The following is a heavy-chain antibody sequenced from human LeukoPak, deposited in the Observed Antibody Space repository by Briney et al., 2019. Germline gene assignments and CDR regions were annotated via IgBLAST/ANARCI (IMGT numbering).Heavy chain of an antibody. D-gene: IGHD2-2*02. V-gene: IGHV1-2*02. CDR2: INPNSGGT. Sequence: GASVKVSCKASGYTFTSYYMHWVRQAPGQGLEWMGWINPNSGGTNYAQKFQGRVTMTRDTSISTAYMELSRLRSDDTAVYYCAREGLGYCSSTSCYRGSGYFDYWGQGTLVTVSS. CDR1: GYTFTSYY. CDR3: AREGLGYCSSTSCYRGSGYFDY. J-gene: IGHJ4*02.